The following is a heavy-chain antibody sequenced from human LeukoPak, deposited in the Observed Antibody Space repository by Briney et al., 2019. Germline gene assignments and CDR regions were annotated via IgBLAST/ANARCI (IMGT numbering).Heavy chain of an antibody. V-gene: IGHV1-2*02. Sequence: ASVKVSCKASGYTFTGYYMHWVRQAPGQGLEWMGWINPNSGGTNYAQKFQGRVTMTRDTSISTAYMELSRLRSDDTAVYYCARGRGVIDYYYYYMDVWGKGTTVTVSS. CDR3: ARGRGVIDYYYYYMDV. CDR2: INPNSGGT. D-gene: IGHD2-21*01. J-gene: IGHJ6*03. CDR1: GYTFTGYY.